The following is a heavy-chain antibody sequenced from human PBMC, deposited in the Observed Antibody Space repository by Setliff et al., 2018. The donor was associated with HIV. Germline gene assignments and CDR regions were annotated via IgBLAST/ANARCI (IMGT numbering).Heavy chain of an antibody. Sequence: PGGSLRLSCAASGFTFSSYAINWVRQAPGKGLEWVTLISYDGSNEYYADSVKGRFTISRDNAKNSLYLQMNSLRGEDTAVYFCARPTNIDTLYYGSQSFYMYYYGMDVWGQGTTVTVSS. J-gene: IGHJ6*02. CDR2: ISYDGSNE. D-gene: IGHD3-10*01. V-gene: IGHV3-30*14. CDR3: ARPTNIDTLYYGSQSFYMYYYGMDV. CDR1: GFTFSSYA.